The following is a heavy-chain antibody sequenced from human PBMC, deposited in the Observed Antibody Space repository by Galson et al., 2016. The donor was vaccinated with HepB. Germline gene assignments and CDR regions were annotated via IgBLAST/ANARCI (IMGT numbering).Heavy chain of an antibody. V-gene: IGHV3-33*01. J-gene: IGHJ4*02. CDR1: GFTFSDSG. CDR3: ARANRASTGWYVDYFDF. D-gene: IGHD6-19*01. Sequence: SLRLSCAASGFTFSDSGMHWVRQAPGKGLEWVAMIWYDGTNKYYADSVKGRFTISRDNSKNTVDLQMDSLGVEDTAVYYCARANRASTGWYVDYFDFWGQGVLVTVSA. CDR2: IWYDGTNK.